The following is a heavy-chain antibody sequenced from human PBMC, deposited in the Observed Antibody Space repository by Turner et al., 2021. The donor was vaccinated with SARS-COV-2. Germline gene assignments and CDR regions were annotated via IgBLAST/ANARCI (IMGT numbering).Heavy chain of an antibody. D-gene: IGHD6-19*01. CDR2: IYYSGST. Sequence: QVQLQESGPGLVKPSETLSRTCSVSGGSISSYYWSWIRQPPGKGLEWIGYIYYSGSTNYNPSLKSRVTISVDTSKNQFSLKLSSVPAADTAVYYCSRHGFSGWDGGGMDVWGQGTTVTVSS. CDR3: SRHGFSGWDGGGMDV. V-gene: IGHV4-59*08. CDR1: GGSISSYY. J-gene: IGHJ6*02.